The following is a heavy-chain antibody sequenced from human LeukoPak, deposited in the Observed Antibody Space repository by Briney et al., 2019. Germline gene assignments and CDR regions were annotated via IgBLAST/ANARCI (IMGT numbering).Heavy chain of an antibody. D-gene: IGHD2-15*01. J-gene: IGHJ3*02. V-gene: IGHV3-49*03. CDR3: TRGWYCSGGSCYGDASDI. CDR2: IRSKAYGGTT. CDR1: GFTFGDYA. Sequence: GGSLRLSCTASGFTFGDYAMSWFRQAPGKGLEWVGFIRSKAYGGTTEYAASVKGRFTISRDDSKSIAYLQMNSLKTEDTAVYYCTRGWYCSGGSCYGDASDIWGQGTMVTVSS.